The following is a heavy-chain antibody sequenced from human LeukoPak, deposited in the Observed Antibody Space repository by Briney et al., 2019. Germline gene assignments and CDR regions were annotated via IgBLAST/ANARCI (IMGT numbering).Heavy chain of an antibody. D-gene: IGHD6-19*01. CDR2: IYYSGST. V-gene: IGHV4-59*01. CDR3: ARDRGGSGWFDY. J-gene: IGHJ4*02. Sequence: SETLSLTCTVSGGSISSYYWSWIRQPPGKGLEWIGYIYYSGSTNYNPSLKSRVTISVDTSKNQFSLKLSSVTAADTAVYYCARDRGGSGWFDYWGQGTLVTVSS. CDR1: GGSISSYY.